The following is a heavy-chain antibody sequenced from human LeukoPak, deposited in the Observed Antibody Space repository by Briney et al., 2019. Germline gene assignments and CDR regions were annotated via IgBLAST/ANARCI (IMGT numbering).Heavy chain of an antibody. CDR1: GGSISSGSYY. CDR2: IYTSGST. J-gene: IGHJ5*02. V-gene: IGHV4-61*02. Sequence: SETPSLTCTVSGGSISSGSYYWSWIRQPSGKGLEWIGRIYTSGSTNYNPSLKSRVTISVDTSKNQFSLKLSSVTAADTAVYYCAREHTGYYDYVWGSYRSMGNWFDPWGQGTLVTVSS. CDR3: AREHTGYYDYVWGSYRSMGNWFDP. D-gene: IGHD3-16*02.